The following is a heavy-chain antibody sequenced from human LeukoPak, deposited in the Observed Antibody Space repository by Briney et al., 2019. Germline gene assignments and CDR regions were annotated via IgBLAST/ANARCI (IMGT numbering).Heavy chain of an antibody. CDR1: GYTFTSYG. CDR3: ARDKGQHGVWGTFVY. CDR2: INPNSGGT. J-gene: IGHJ4*02. V-gene: IGHV1-2*02. Sequence: GASVKVSCKASGYTFTSYGISWVRQAPGQGLEWMGWINPNSGGTNYAQKFQGRVTMTRDTSISTAYMELSRLRSDDTAVYYCARDKGQHGVWGTFVYWGQGTLVTVSS. D-gene: IGHD3-16*01.